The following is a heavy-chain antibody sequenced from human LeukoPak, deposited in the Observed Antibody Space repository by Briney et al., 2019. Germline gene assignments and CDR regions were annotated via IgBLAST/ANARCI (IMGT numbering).Heavy chain of an antibody. CDR2: IYSGGST. D-gene: IGHD4-17*01. J-gene: IGHJ4*02. CDR3: ARVHYGLYDY. CDR1: GFTVSSNY. Sequence: GGPLRLSCAASGFTVSSNYMSWVRQAPGKGLEWVSVIYSGGSTYYADSVKGRFTISRDNSKNTLYLQMNSLRAEDTAVYYCARVHYGLYDYWGQGTLVTVSS. V-gene: IGHV3-66*01.